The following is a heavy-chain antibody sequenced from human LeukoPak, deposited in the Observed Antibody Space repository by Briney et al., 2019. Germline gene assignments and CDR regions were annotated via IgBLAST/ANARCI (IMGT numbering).Heavy chain of an antibody. V-gene: IGHV4-39*07. CDR3: ASKSVAYCGGDCYSDYYYGMDV. CDR1: GGSISGSSYY. CDR2: IYYSGST. Sequence: SETLSLTCTVSGGSISGSSYYWGWIRQPPGKGLEWIGSIYYSGSTYYNPSLKSRVTISVDTSKSQFSLKLSSVTAADTAVYYCASKSVAYCGGDCYSDYYYGMDVWGQGTTVTVSS. D-gene: IGHD2-21*02. J-gene: IGHJ6*02.